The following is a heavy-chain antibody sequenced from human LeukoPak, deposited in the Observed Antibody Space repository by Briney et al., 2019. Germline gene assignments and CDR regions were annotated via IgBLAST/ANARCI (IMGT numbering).Heavy chain of an antibody. Sequence: ASKTLSLTCAVYGGSFSGYYWSWIRQPPGKGLEWIGEINHSGSTNYNPSLKSRVTISVDTSKNQFSLKLSSVTAADTAVYYCAGNRDTAMVDDAFDIWGQGTMVTVSS. CDR3: AGNRDTAMVDDAFDI. CDR1: GGSFSGYY. V-gene: IGHV4-34*01. CDR2: INHSGST. J-gene: IGHJ3*02. D-gene: IGHD5-18*01.